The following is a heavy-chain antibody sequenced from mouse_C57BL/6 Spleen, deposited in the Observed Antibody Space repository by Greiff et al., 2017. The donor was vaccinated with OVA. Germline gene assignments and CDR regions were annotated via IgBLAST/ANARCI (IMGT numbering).Heavy chain of an antibody. D-gene: IGHD1-1*01. V-gene: IGHV1-55*01. CDR2: IYPGSGST. J-gene: IGHJ2*01. Sequence: VQLQQPGAELVKPGASVKMSCKASGYTFTSYWITWVKQRPGQGLEWIGDIYPGSGSTHYNEKFKSKATLTVATSSSTAYMQLSSLTSEDSAIYYCAGLRRFYMYYWGQGTTLTVSS. CDR3: AGLRRFYMYY. CDR1: GYTFTSYW.